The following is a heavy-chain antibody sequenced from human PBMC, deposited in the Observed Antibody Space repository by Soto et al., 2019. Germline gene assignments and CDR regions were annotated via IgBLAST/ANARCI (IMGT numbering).Heavy chain of an antibody. CDR2: IKSKTDGGTT. D-gene: IGHD2-15*01. J-gene: IGHJ4*02. CDR1: GFTFSNAW. CDR3: TTRFVVVVAATPGY. Sequence: EVQLVESGGGLVKPGGSLRLSCAASGFTFSNAWMNWVRQAPGKGLEWVGRIKSKTDGGTTDYAAPVKVRFTISRDDSKNTLYLQMNILKTEDTAVYYCTTRFVVVVAATPGYWGQGTLVTVSS. V-gene: IGHV3-15*07.